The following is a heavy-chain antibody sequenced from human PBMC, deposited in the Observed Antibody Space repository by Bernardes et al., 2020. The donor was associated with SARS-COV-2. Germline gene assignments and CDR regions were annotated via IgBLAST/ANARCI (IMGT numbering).Heavy chain of an antibody. Sequence: ETLSLTCTVSGGSISSYYWSWIRQPPGKGLEWIGYIYYSGSTNYNPSLKSRVTISVDTSKNQFSLKLSSVTAADTAVYYCARDHITIFGVVGLDVWGQGTTVTVSS. V-gene: IGHV4-59*01. D-gene: IGHD3-3*01. J-gene: IGHJ6*02. CDR2: IYYSGST. CDR1: GGSISSYY. CDR3: ARDHITIFGVVGLDV.